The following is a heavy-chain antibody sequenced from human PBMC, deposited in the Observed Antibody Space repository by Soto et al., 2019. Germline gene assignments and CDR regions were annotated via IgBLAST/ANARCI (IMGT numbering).Heavy chain of an antibody. CDR3: AKDNDYSNYEVPYYFDY. D-gene: IGHD4-4*01. V-gene: IGHV3-23*01. CDR1: GFTFSSYA. Sequence: SLRLSCAASGFTFSSYAMSWVRQAPGKGLEWVSAISGSGGSTYYADSVRGRFTISRDNSKNTLYLQMNSLRAEDTAVYYCAKDNDYSNYEVPYYFDYWGQGTLVTVSS. J-gene: IGHJ4*02. CDR2: ISGSGGST.